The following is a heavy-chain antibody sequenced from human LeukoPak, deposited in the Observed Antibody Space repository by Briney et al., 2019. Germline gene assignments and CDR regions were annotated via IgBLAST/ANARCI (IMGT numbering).Heavy chain of an antibody. J-gene: IGHJ6*03. CDR2: INWNGGST. CDR3: ARGSDTAMVTGTLTHYYYYYYMDV. CDR1: GFTFDDYG. D-gene: IGHD5-18*01. Sequence: GGSLRLSCAASGFTFDDYGMSWVRQAPGEGLEWVSGINWNGGSTGYADSVKGRFTISRDNAKNSLYLQMNSLRAEDTALYYCARGSDTAMVTGTLTHYYYYYYMDVWGKGTTVTVSS. V-gene: IGHV3-20*04.